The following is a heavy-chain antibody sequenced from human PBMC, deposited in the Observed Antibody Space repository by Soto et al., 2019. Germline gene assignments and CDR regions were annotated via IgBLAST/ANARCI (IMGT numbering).Heavy chain of an antibody. J-gene: IGHJ4*02. D-gene: IGHD5-18*01. CDR2: IYYSGST. CDR3: AADRGYSYAYFDY. Sequence: QVQLQESGPRLVKPSQTLSLTCTVSGGYISSGGYYWSWIRQHPGKGLEWIGYIYYSGSTYYNPSLKSRVTITVDTSKNHLSLKLSSVTAADTAIYYCAADRGYSYAYFDYWGQGTLVTVSS. V-gene: IGHV4-31*03. CDR1: GGYISSGGYY.